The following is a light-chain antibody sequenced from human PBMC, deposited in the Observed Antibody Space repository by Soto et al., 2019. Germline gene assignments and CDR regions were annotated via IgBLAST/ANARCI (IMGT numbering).Light chain of an antibody. CDR1: SSDVGGYNY. V-gene: IGLV2-11*01. CDR2: DVS. J-gene: IGLJ1*01. Sequence: QSALTQPRSVSGSPGQSVTISCTGTSSDVGGYNYVSWYQQHPGKAPKLMIYDVSKRPSGVPDRFSGSKSGTTASLTISGLQVEDEADYYCCSYAGSYTHVFGTGTKVTVL. CDR3: CSYAGSYTHV.